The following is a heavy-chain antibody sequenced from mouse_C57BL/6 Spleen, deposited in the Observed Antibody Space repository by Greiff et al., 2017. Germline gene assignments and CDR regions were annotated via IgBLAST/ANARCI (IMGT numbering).Heavy chain of an antibody. D-gene: IGHD1-1*01. CDR2: INPNNGGT. V-gene: IGHV1-26*01. CDR1: GYTFTDYY. Sequence: EVQLQQSGPELVKPGASVKISCKASGYTFTDYYMNWVKQSHGKSLEWIGDINPNNGGTSYNQKCKGKATLTVDKSSSTAYMELRSLTSEDSAVYYWASNYYGSSGGNAMDYWGQGTSVTVSS. J-gene: IGHJ4*01. CDR3: ASNYYGSSGGNAMDY.